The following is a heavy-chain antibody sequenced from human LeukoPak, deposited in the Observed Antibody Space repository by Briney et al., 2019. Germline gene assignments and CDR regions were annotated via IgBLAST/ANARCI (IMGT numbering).Heavy chain of an antibody. Sequence: ASVKVSCKASGYTFTSYGISWVRQAPGQGLEWMGWISAYNGNTNYAQKLQGRVTMTTDTSTSTAYMELRSLRSDDTAVYYCARVGEIRYCSGGSCPSLYYFDYWGQGTLVTVSS. J-gene: IGHJ4*02. V-gene: IGHV1-18*01. CDR3: ARVGEIRYCSGGSCPSLYYFDY. D-gene: IGHD2-15*01. CDR1: GYTFTSYG. CDR2: ISAYNGNT.